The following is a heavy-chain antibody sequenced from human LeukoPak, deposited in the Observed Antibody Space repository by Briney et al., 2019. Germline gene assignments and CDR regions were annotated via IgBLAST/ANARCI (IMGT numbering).Heavy chain of an antibody. J-gene: IGHJ4*02. V-gene: IGHV1-2*02. CDR2: INPNTGGT. Sequence: ASVKVSCKASGYTFTAHCIHWMRQAPGRGLEWVGWINPNTGGTEFAQNVQGRVTMTRDTSINTVYMELNRLTSDDTAVFYCAREAADSSVCDFWGQGSLVTVSS. CDR1: GYTFTAHC. D-gene: IGHD2-8*01. CDR3: AREAADSSVCDF.